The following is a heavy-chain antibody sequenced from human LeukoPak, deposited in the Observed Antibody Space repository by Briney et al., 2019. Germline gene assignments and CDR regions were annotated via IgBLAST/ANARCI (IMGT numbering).Heavy chain of an antibody. CDR1: GASIGTGGFY. V-gene: IGHV4-31*03. CDR2: IYYTGSV. Sequence: SETLSLTCTISGASIGTGGFYWTWIRQPPGEGLEWIGYIYYTGSVDYNASLKCRLTISLDTSKNQFSLKLNSVTAADTAVYYCARDHSYYFGSQTSTLDVWGQGTAVTVSS. D-gene: IGHD3-10*01. CDR3: ARDHSYYFGSQTSTLDV. J-gene: IGHJ6*02.